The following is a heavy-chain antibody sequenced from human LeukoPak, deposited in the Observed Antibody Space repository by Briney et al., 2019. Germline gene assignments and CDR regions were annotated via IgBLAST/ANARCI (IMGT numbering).Heavy chain of an antibody. Sequence: GGSLRLSCAASGFTFNSAWMNWVRQAPGMGLEWVGRIKTNTDGGTTDYVTPMKGRFAISRDDSENTLYLQMNSLKTEDTAVYYCTRTLKGGYFDYWGQGTLVTVSS. CDR2: IKTNTDGGTT. V-gene: IGHV3-15*07. D-gene: IGHD2-8*01. CDR1: GFTFNSAW. CDR3: TRTLKGGYFDY. J-gene: IGHJ4*02.